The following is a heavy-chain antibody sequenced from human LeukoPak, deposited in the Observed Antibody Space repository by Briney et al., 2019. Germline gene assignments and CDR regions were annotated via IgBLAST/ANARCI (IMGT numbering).Heavy chain of an antibody. CDR1: GFTFSSYG. Sequence: GRSLRHSCAASGFTFSSYGMHWVRQAPGKGLEWVAVISYDGSNKYYADSVKGRFTISRDNSKNTLYLQMNSLRAEDTAVYYCAQGHFDYWGQGTLVTVSS. CDR2: ISYDGSNK. V-gene: IGHV3-30*18. CDR3: AQGHFDY. J-gene: IGHJ4*02.